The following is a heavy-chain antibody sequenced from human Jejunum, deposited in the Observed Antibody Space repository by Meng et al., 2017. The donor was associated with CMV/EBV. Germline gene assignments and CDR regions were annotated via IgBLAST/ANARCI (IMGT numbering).Heavy chain of an antibody. J-gene: IGHJ4*02. CDR1: GFTFNNYP. V-gene: IGHV3-30-3*01. CDR2: ISDDGGNE. Sequence: SGFTFNNYPSHWVRQAPGKGLEWVALISDDGGNEYYADSVKGRFTISRDSSKSTLYLQMNSLRGEDSAIYYCARENDYSNYFDQWGRGTLVTVSS. D-gene: IGHD4-11*01. CDR3: ARENDYSNYFDQ.